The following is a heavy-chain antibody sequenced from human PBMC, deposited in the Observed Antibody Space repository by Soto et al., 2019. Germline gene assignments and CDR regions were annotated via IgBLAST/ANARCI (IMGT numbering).Heavy chain of an antibody. D-gene: IGHD1-1*01. CDR3: AKDKGVFNWATSYFDY. CDR1: GSTFSTYA. V-gene: IGHV3-23*01. J-gene: IGHJ4*02. CDR2: ISGSGGIT. Sequence: GGSLRLSCVVSGSTFSTYAMSWVRQTPGKGLEWASAISGSGGITYYADSVKGRFTISRDNSKNTLFLQMNSPRPEDTAVYYCAKDKGVFNWATSYFDYWGQGALVTVSS.